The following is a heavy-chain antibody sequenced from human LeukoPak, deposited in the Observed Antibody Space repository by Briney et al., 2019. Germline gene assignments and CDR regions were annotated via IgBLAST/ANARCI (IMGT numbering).Heavy chain of an antibody. CDR1: GGSISSGGYS. CDR3: ARGGGYSLGFDY. Sequence: PSETLSLTCAVSGGSISSGGYSWSWLRQPPGKGLEWIVYIYHSGGTYYNPSLKSRVTISVDRSKHQFSLRLSSVTAADTAVYYCARGGGYSLGFDYWGQGTLVTVSS. V-gene: IGHV4-30-2*01. CDR2: IYHSGGT. J-gene: IGHJ4*02. D-gene: IGHD3-22*01.